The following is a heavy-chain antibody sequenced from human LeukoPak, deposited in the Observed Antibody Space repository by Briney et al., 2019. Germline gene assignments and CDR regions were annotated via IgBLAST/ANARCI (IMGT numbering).Heavy chain of an antibody. CDR1: GGSISSGGYY. J-gene: IGHJ4*02. CDR2: IYYSGST. CDR3: ARQSSSGYLYYFDY. V-gene: IGHV4-61*08. D-gene: IGHD3-22*01. Sequence: SETLSLTCTVSGGSISSGGYYWSWIRQHPGKGLEWIGYIYYSGSTNHNPSLKSRVTISVDTSKNQFSLKLSSVTAADTALYYCARQSSSGYLYYFDYWGQGALVTVSS.